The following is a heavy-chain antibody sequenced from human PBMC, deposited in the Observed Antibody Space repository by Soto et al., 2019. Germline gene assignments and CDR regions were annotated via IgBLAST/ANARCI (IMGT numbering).Heavy chain of an antibody. CDR3: ARLFGVSSGSDGQYYYGMDV. CDR1: GYSFTSYW. Sequence: GESLKISCKGSGYSFTSYWIGWVRQMPGKGLEWMGIIYPGDSDTRYSPSFQGQVTISADKSISTAYLQWSSLKASDTAMYYCARLFGVSSGSDGQYYYGMDVWGQGTTVTVSS. J-gene: IGHJ6*02. CDR2: IYPGDSDT. V-gene: IGHV5-51*01. D-gene: IGHD1-26*01.